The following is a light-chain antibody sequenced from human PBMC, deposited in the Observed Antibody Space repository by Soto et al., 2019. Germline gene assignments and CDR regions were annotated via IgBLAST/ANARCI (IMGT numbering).Light chain of an antibody. CDR3: QQYFNTLWT. Sequence: DIVMTQSPDSLAVSLGERATINCKSSQSVLYSSNNKNFLAWYQQKPGQPPTLPIYWASTRESGVPDRFSGSGSGTEFTLTISSLQAEDVAVYYCQQYFNTLWTFGQGTKVEIK. V-gene: IGKV4-1*01. J-gene: IGKJ1*01. CDR1: QSVLYSSNNKNF. CDR2: WAS.